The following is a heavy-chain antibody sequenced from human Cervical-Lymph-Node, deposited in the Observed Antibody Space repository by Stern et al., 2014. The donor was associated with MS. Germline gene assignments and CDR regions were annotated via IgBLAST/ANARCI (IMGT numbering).Heavy chain of an antibody. Sequence: VQLVESGGGVVQPGRSLRLSCSASGFTFSNYDMNWVRQAPGKGLEGVTMLSYDGSNKLYADSMKGRFTIARDNSKNTLDLQMNSLRADDTAVYFCAMALDYYYGMDVWGQGTTVTVSS. CDR2: LSYDGSNK. J-gene: IGHJ6*02. CDR1: GFTFSNYD. CDR3: AMALDYYYGMDV. V-gene: IGHV3-30*03.